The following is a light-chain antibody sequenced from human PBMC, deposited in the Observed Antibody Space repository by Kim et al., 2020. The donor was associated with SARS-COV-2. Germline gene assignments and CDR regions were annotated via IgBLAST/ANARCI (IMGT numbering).Light chain of an antibody. CDR1: QSVSSY. V-gene: IGKV3-11*01. CDR3: QQRSNWPLT. Sequence: EIVLTQSPDTLFLSPGERATLSCRASQSVSSYLAWYQQKPGQAPRLLIYDASNRATGIPARFSGSGSGTDFTLTISSLEPEDFAVYYCQQRSNWPLTFGGGTKVDIK. CDR2: DAS. J-gene: IGKJ4*01.